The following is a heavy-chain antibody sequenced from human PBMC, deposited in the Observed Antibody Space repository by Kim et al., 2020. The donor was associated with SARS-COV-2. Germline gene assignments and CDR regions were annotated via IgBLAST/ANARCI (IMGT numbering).Heavy chain of an antibody. CDR2: IIPIFGTA. V-gene: IGHV1-69*13. CDR1: GGTFSSYA. D-gene: IGHD6-19*01. Sequence: SVKVSCKASGGTFSSYAISWVRQAPGQGLEWMGGIIPIFGTANYAQKFQGRVTITADESTSTAYMELSSLRSEDTAVYYCARTPPKDSSGWYFRGAFDIWGQGTMVTVSS. CDR3: ARTPPKDSSGWYFRGAFDI. J-gene: IGHJ3*02.